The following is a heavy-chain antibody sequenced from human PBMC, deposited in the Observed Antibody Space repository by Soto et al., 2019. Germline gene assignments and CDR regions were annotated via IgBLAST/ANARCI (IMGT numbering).Heavy chain of an antibody. J-gene: IGHJ6*02. Sequence: QVQLVQSGDEVKKPGSSVKVSCKASGGTFSSYAISWVRQAPGQGLEWMGGIIPIFGTANYAQKFQGRVTITADESTSTAYMELSSLRSEDTAVYYCARDQGGPVPHYYGMDVWGQGTTVTVSS. V-gene: IGHV1-69*01. CDR1: GGTFSSYA. D-gene: IGHD2-15*01. CDR2: IIPIFGTA. CDR3: ARDQGGPVPHYYGMDV.